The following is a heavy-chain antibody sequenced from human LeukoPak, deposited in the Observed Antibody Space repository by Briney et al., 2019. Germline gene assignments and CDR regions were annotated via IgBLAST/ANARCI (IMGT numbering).Heavy chain of an antibody. J-gene: IGHJ4*02. CDR3: ARQTSKGWGIHY. Sequence: ATLSLTCAVSGSSISSGYYWGWLRQPPGKGLEWIGSMYHSGSTYYNPSLKSRVTTAVDTSKNQFSLKLSSVTAADTAVYYCARQTSKGWGIHYWGQGTLVTVSS. D-gene: IGHD3-16*01. V-gene: IGHV4-38-2*01. CDR1: GSSISSGYY. CDR2: MYHSGST.